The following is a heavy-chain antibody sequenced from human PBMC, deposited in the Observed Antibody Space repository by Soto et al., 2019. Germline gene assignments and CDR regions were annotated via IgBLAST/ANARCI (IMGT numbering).Heavy chain of an antibody. CDR2: IIPILGIA. CDR1: GGTFSSYT. Sequence: QVQLVQSGAEVKKPGSSVKVSCKASGGTFSSYTISWVRQAPGQGLEWMGRIIPILGIANYAQKFQGRVTITADKSTSTADMELSSLRSEDTAVYYCARGYSSSWYDNNWFDPWGQGTLVTVSS. V-gene: IGHV1-69*02. J-gene: IGHJ5*02. CDR3: ARGYSSSWYDNNWFDP. D-gene: IGHD6-13*01.